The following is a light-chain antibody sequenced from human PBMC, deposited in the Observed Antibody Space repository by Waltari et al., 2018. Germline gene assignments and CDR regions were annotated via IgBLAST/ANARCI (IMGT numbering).Light chain of an antibody. V-gene: IGKV3-15*01. CDR1: QSVSSN. CDR3: QQYNTWPRT. Sequence: DIVMTQSPDTLSVSPGERATLSCRASQSVSSNLAWYQHKPGQAPRLLIYGASTRATGIPARCSCSGSGTEFTLTISSLQSEDFAVYYCQQYNTWPRTFGQGAKVEIK. CDR2: GAS. J-gene: IGKJ1*01.